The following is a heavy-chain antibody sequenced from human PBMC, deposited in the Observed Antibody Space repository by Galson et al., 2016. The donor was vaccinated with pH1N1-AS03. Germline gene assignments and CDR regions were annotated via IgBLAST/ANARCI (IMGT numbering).Heavy chain of an antibody. CDR3: AHHQGYPVLSYAFHA. CDR2: IIPMFGTT. J-gene: IGHJ3*01. D-gene: IGHD3-16*02. V-gene: IGHV1-69*13. Sequence: SVKVSCKASGGTFNSNAISWVRQAPGHGLEWMGGIIPMFGTTHYALKFQGRVTITADEFATTAYMELNSLRSEDTAVYYCAHHQGYPVLSYAFHAWGLGTLVTVSS. CDR1: GGTFNSNA.